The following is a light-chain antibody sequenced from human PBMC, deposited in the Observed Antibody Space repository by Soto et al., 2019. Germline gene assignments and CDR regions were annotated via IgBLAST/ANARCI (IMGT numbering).Light chain of an antibody. CDR2: AAS. J-gene: IGKJ5*01. V-gene: IGKV1-39*01. CDR3: QQANSFPIT. CDR1: QSISSY. Sequence: DIQITQSPSSLSASVGDRVTITCRASQSISSYLNWYQQKPGKAPKLLIYAASSLQSGVPSRFSGSGSGTDFTLTISSLQPEDFATYYRQQANSFPITFGQGTRLEIK.